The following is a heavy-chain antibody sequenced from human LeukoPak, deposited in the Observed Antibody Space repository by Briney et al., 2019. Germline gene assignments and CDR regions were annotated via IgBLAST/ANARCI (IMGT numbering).Heavy chain of an antibody. CDR2: INHSGST. V-gene: IGHV4-34*01. CDR1: GGSFSGYY. D-gene: IGHD6-6*01. CDR3: ARKEAAPHHFDY. J-gene: IGHJ4*02. Sequence: PSETLSLTCAVYGGSFSGYYWSWIRQPPGKGLEWIGEINHSGSTNYNPSLKSRVTISVDTSKNQFSLKLSSVTAADTAVYYCARKEAAPHHFDYWGQGTLVTVSS.